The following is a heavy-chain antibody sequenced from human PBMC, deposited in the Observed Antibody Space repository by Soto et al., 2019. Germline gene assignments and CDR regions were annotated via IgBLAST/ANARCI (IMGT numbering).Heavy chain of an antibody. V-gene: IGHV3-33*01. CDR1: GCNFISYG. J-gene: IGHJ6*02. CDR2: IWYDGSNK. Sequence: GVLKRVSWAAAGCNFISYGRHWVRQEPGKGLEWVAVIWYDGSNKYYADSVKGRFTISRDNSKNTLYLQMNSLRAEDTAVYYCARDPIMITFGGVIVISDRPQGEAYGMDVWGQGTTVTSP. D-gene: IGHD3-16*02. CDR3: ARDPIMITFGGVIVISDRPQGEAYGMDV.